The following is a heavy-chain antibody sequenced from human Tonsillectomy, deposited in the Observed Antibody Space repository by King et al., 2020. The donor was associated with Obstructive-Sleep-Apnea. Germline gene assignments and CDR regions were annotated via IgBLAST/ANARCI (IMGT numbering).Heavy chain of an antibody. D-gene: IGHD2-15*01. Sequence: VQLVESGGGVVQPGRSLRLTCVASGFMFSSYGIHWVRQAPGKGLEWVAVISYDGSNKYYADSVKGRFTISRDNSMNTLYLQMNGLRAEDTAVYYCAKDMGDIVVVVFGYGMDVWGQGTTVTVSS. CDR3: AKDMGDIVVVVFGYGMDV. V-gene: IGHV3-30*18. CDR1: GFMFSSYG. J-gene: IGHJ6*02. CDR2: ISYDGSNK.